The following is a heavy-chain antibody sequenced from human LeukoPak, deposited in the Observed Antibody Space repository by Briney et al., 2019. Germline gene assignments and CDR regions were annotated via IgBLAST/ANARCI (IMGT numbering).Heavy chain of an antibody. D-gene: IGHD3-10*01. CDR1: GFTFTDYY. CDR3: ARGPPFGESDY. CDR2: INPNSGGT. V-gene: IGHV1-2*02. Sequence: GASVKVSCKAPGFTFTDYYLHWVRQAPGQGLEWMGWINPNSGGTNYAQRFQGRVTMTRDTSISAAYMEFSGVTSDDTAVYYCARGPPFGESDYWGQGTLVVVSS. J-gene: IGHJ4*02.